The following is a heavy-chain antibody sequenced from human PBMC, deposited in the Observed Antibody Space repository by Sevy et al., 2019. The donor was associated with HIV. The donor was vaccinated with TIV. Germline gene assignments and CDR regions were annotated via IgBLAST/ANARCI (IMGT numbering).Heavy chain of an antibody. CDR2: ISSSRSSI. J-gene: IGHJ6*02. D-gene: IGHD3-22*01. Sequence: GESLKISCAASGFTFSSYDMNWVRQAPGRGLEWVSYISSSRSSIYYADSVKGRFTISRDNPKNSLYLEMNSLRVEDTAVYYCARHLPGDTRMDVWGHGTTVTVSS. V-gene: IGHV3-48*03. CDR3: ARHLPGDTRMDV. CDR1: GFTFSSYD.